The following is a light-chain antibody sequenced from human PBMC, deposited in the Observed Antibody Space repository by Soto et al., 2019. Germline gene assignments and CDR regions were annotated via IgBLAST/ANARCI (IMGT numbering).Light chain of an antibody. Sequence: EVVMTQSPVTLSVSPGESDTLSCRASQSVDGYLAWYQQKPGQAPRLLIYGASTRATGVTARFRGGGSGTEFTLTISSLQSEDSAVYYCQQYHKWPPITFGQGTRLEIK. V-gene: IGKV3-15*01. CDR2: GAS. CDR3: QQYHKWPPIT. CDR1: QSVDGY. J-gene: IGKJ5*01.